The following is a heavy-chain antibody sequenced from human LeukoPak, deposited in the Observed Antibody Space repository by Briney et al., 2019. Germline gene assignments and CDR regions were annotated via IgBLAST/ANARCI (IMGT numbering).Heavy chain of an antibody. CDR2: IQGSGRT. CDR1: GVSINSHY. V-gene: IGHV4-4*09. J-gene: IGHJ4*02. Sequence: SETLSLTCTVSGVSINSHYLNWIRQPPGGGLEWIGHIQGSGRTNYNPSLKSRVNMSVDTSKRQFSLNLKTLTAADTAVYYCVVSPNQDFFDYWGQGPLVTVSS. CDR3: VVSPNQDFFDY.